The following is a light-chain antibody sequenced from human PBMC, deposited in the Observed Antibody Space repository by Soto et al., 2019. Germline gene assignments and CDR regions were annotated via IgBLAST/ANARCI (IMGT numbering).Light chain of an antibody. CDR3: QHYNNWPSWT. CDR2: GAS. V-gene: IGKV3-15*01. J-gene: IGKJ1*01. CDR1: QSVGSN. Sequence: ERVIQQAPATLSVSPGERATLSCRASQSVGSNLAWYQQKPGQAPRLLISGASTRSTGNPARFSGSGSGTEFPLTIRSQQSADFAVYYGQHYNNWPSWTFGQGTKVEIK.